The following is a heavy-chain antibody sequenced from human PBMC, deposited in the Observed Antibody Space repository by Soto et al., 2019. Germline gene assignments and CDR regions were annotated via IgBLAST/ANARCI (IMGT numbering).Heavy chain of an antibody. J-gene: IGHJ4*02. CDR2: ISYDGSNK. CDR1: GFTFSSYA. CDR3: ARERRFGGGGDY. Sequence: QVQLVESGGGVVQPGRSLRLSCAASGFTFSSYAMHWVRQAPGKGLEWVAVISYDGSNKYYADSVKGRFTISRDNSKNTLYLQMNSLRAEDTAVYYCARERRFGGGGDYWGQGTLVTVSS. D-gene: IGHD3-10*01. V-gene: IGHV3-30-3*01.